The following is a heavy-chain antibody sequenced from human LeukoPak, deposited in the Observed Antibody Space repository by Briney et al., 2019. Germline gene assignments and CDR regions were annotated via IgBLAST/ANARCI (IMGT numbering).Heavy chain of an antibody. J-gene: IGHJ3*02. CDR1: GFTFSSYD. Sequence: GGSLRLSCAASGFTFSSYDMHWVRQATGKGLEWVSAIGTAGDTYYPGSVKGRFTISRENAKNSLYLQMNSLRAGDTAVYYCARGWVSDDAFDIWGQETMVTVSS. D-gene: IGHD1-26*01. V-gene: IGHV3-13*01. CDR3: ARGWVSDDAFDI. CDR2: IGTAGDT.